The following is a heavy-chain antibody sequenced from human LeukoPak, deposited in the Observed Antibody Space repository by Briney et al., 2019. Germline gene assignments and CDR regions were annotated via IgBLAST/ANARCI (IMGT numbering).Heavy chain of an antibody. CDR1: VCTFINYA. D-gene: IGHD6-6*01. Sequence: AVTVSFMASVCTFINYAICWLGPPPARGLDWMGGINPIFGTANYAQKFPGRVTITMDKSRSTSYMELSSLRSEDTAVYYCARGGGIAVRAYYYYLDVWGKGTMVTVSS. J-gene: IGHJ6*03. CDR2: INPIFGTA. V-gene: IGHV1-69*05. CDR3: ARGGGIAVRAYYYYLDV.